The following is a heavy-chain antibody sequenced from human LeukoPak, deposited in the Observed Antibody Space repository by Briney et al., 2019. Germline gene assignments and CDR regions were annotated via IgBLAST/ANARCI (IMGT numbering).Heavy chain of an antibody. CDR2: IIPIFGTA. D-gene: IGHD2-15*01. CDR1: GGTFSSYA. Sequence: SVKVSCKASGGTFSSYAISWVRQAPGQGLEWMGGIIPIFGTANYAQKFQGRVTITADKSTSTAHMELSSLRSEDTAVYYCARGHQGYCSGGSCYPENYFDYWGQGTLVTVSS. J-gene: IGHJ4*02. V-gene: IGHV1-69*06. CDR3: ARGHQGYCSGGSCYPENYFDY.